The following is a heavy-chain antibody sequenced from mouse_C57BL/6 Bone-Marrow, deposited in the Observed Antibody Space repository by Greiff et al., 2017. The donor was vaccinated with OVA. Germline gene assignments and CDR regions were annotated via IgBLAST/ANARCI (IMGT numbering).Heavy chain of an antibody. Sequence: EVQVVESGGDLVKPGGSLKLSCAASGFTFSSYGMSWVRQTPDKRLEWVATISSGGSYTYYPDSVKGRFTISRDNAKNTLYLQMSSLKSEDTAMYYCARQDSNYDFDYWGQGTTLTVSS. CDR2: ISSGGSYT. V-gene: IGHV5-6*01. D-gene: IGHD2-5*01. CDR3: ARQDSNYDFDY. CDR1: GFTFSSYG. J-gene: IGHJ2*01.